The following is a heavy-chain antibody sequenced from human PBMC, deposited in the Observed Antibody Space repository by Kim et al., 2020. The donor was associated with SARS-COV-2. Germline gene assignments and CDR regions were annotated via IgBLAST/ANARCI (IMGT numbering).Heavy chain of an antibody. CDR2: IYFSGST. CDR3: ARDLVGSAFDP. CDR1: GGSITNGGYY. Sequence: SETLSLTCIVSGGSITNGGYYWTWIRQHPGKGLEWIGYIYFSGSTYYNPSLKSRLTMSVHTSQNQFSLNLTSVTAADTATYYCARDLVGSAFDPWGRGILVTVSS. V-gene: IGHV4-31*03. D-gene: IGHD3-10*01. J-gene: IGHJ5*02.